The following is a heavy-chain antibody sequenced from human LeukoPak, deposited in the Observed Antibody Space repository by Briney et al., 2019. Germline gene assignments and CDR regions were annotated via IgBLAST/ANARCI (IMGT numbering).Heavy chain of an antibody. CDR1: GFTFSSYS. CDR3: ARDHSSSGMDV. J-gene: IGHJ6*02. V-gene: IGHV3-21*01. CDR2: ISSSSSYI. Sequence: GGSLRLSCVASGFTFSSYSMNWVRQAPGKGLEWVSSISSSSSYIYYADSAKGRFTISRDNAKNSLYLQMNSLRAEDTAVYYCARDHSSSGMDVWGQGTTVTVSS.